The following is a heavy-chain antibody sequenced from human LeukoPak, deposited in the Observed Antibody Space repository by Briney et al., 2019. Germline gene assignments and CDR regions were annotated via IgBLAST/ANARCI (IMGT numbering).Heavy chain of an antibody. CDR3: ARESYGSRSYDYYYYYMDV. Sequence: SETLSLTCTVSGGSISSSSYYWGWIRQPPGKGLEWIGSIYYSGSTYYNPSLKSRVTTSVDTSKNQFSLKLSSVTAADTAVYYCARESYGSRSYDYYYYYMDVWGKGTTVTVSS. J-gene: IGHJ6*03. D-gene: IGHD3-10*01. V-gene: IGHV4-39*07. CDR1: GGSISSSSYY. CDR2: IYYSGST.